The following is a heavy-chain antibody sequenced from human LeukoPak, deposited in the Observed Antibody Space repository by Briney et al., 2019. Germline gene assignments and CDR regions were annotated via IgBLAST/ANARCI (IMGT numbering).Heavy chain of an antibody. Sequence: SETLSLTRTVSGGSISSHYWSWIRQPPGKGLEWIGYIYYSGSTNYNPSLKSRVTISVDTSKNQFSLKLSSVTAADTAVYYCARDVYGGNSLWGQGTLVTVSS. CDR3: ARDVYGGNSL. J-gene: IGHJ4*02. CDR2: IYYSGST. V-gene: IGHV4-59*11. CDR1: GGSISSHY. D-gene: IGHD4-23*01.